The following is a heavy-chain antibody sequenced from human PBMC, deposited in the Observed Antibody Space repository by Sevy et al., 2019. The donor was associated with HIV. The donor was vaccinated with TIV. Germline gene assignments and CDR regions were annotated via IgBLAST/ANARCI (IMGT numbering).Heavy chain of an antibody. D-gene: IGHD1-26*01. CDR1: GFTFSDYG. J-gene: IGHJ4*02. CDR3: SNWAGGSDWGGFDY. Sequence: GGSLRLSCEVSGFTFSDYGMHWVRQAPGKGLEWVAVISYDGSDIYYPDSVEGRFTVSRDNSKNTLYLQMNSLRPEDTATSYCSNWAGGSDWGGFDYWGQGTLVTVSS. CDR2: ISYDGSDI. V-gene: IGHV3-30*03.